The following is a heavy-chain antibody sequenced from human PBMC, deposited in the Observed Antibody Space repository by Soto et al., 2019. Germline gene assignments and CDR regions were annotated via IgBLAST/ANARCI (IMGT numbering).Heavy chain of an antibody. V-gene: IGHV1-69*13. CDR3: ARGKKSTLGAFDI. CDR1: GGTXTSYA. CDR2: IIPIFGTE. Sequence: SXKVSFQASGGTXTSYAIRLVRQAPGQGLEWIGGIIPIFGTENYAQKFQGRVTITAYEYPITAYMELRSLRSEDTPVYYCARGKKSTLGAFDIWGQGTMVTVS. J-gene: IGHJ3*02. D-gene: IGHD7-27*01.